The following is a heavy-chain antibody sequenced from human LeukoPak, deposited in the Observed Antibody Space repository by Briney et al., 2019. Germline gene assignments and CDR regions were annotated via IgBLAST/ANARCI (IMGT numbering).Heavy chain of an antibody. Sequence: SSETLSLTCTVSGGSISRGVFYWRWVRQPPGKGLEWVGYIYYSGTIYYNPSLKSRVSISVDTSKNQFSLRLSSVTAADTAIYYCARGVTRDGYNYFDYWGQGTLVAVSS. CDR2: IYYSGTI. V-gene: IGHV4-30-4*01. CDR3: ARGVTRDGYNYFDY. D-gene: IGHD5-24*01. CDR1: GGSISRGVFY. J-gene: IGHJ4*02.